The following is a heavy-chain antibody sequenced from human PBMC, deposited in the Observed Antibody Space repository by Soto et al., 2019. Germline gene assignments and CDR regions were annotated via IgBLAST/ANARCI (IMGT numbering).Heavy chain of an antibody. V-gene: IGHV1-8*01. J-gene: IGHJ4*02. CDR2: MNPNSGNT. CDR1: GYTFTTDD. Sequence: QVQLVQSGAEVKKPGASVKVSCKASGYTFTTDDINWVRQATGQGLEWMGWMNPNSGNTDYAQKFQGRVTMTRNTSISTAYMELSSLRSEDTAVYYCARGLYCSGGTCTDSWGQGTLVTVSS. D-gene: IGHD2-15*01. CDR3: ARGLYCSGGTCTDS.